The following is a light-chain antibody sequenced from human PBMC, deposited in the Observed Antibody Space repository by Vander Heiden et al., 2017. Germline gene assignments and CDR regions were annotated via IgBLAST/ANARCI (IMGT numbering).Light chain of an antibody. Sequence: SFNLTQSPPVSVSPGQTASIACSGDKLGNKYVSWYQKKPGQSPLLVIYQDNKRPSGIPERFSGSNSGNTATLTISGTKAMDEADYFCEARDSTALYVFGSGTKVSVL. J-gene: IGLJ1*01. CDR1: KLGNKY. CDR2: QDN. V-gene: IGLV3-1*01. CDR3: EARDSTALYV.